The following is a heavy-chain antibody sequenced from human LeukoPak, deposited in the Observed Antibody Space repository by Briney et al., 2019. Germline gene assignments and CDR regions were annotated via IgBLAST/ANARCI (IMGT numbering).Heavy chain of an antibody. Sequence: GGSLTLSCAASGFTDSSNYMSWVRQAPGKGLQWVLVIYSGGGTYYADSVKGRFTISRDNSKNTLYLQMNNVRPEDTAMYYCARDPTYYYFDYWGQGTLVTVSS. CDR1: GFTDSSNY. J-gene: IGHJ4*02. D-gene: IGHD1-26*01. CDR2: IYSGGGT. V-gene: IGHV3-66*02. CDR3: ARDPTYYYFDY.